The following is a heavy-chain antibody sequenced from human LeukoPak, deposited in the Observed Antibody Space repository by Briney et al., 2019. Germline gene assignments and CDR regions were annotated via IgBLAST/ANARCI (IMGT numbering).Heavy chain of an antibody. CDR1: S. CDR3: ATGGSGSYHHGDY. Sequence: SMHWVRQAPGKGLEWMGGFDPEDGETIYAQKFQGRVTMTEDTSTDTAYMELGSLRSEDTAVYYCATGGSGSYHHGDYWGQGTLVTVSS. D-gene: IGHD3-10*01. J-gene: IGHJ4*02. CDR2: FDPEDGET. V-gene: IGHV1-24*01.